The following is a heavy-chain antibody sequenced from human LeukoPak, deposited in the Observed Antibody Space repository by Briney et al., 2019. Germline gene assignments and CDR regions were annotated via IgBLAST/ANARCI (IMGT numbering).Heavy chain of an antibody. D-gene: IGHD3-10*02. CDR2: ISSSGSTI. CDR1: GFTFSSYE. CDR3: AELGITMIGGV. V-gene: IGHV3-48*03. J-gene: IGHJ6*04. Sequence: GGSLRLSCAASGFTFSSYEMNWVRQAPGKGLEWVPYISSSGSTIYYADSVRGRFTISRDNAKNSLYLQMNSLRAEDTAVYYCAELGITMIGGVWGKGATVTISS.